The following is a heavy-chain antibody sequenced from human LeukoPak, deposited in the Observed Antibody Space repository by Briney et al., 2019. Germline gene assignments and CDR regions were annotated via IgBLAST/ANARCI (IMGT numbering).Heavy chain of an antibody. V-gene: IGHV3-21*01. Sequence: GGSLRLSCAASGFTFSSYTMNWVRQAPGKGLEWVSSISRSTSYIYYADSVKGRFTIFRDNAKNSLYLQMNSLRAEDTAVYYCARRSGNYCDYWGQGTLVTVSS. CDR3: ARRSGNYCDY. J-gene: IGHJ4*02. CDR2: ISRSTSYI. CDR1: GFTFSSYT. D-gene: IGHD1-26*01.